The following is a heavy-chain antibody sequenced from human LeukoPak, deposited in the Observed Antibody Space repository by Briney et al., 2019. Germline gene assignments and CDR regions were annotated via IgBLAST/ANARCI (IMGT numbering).Heavy chain of an antibody. V-gene: IGHV5-51*01. Sequence: GESLKISCKASGYSFSTYWIAWVRQMPGKGLEWMGIIYPGDSDTRYSPSFQGQVTISADKSITAAYLQWGSLKATDTAMYYCARLDMSITRGVHDGWFDPWGQGTLVTVSS. CDR3: ARLDMSITRGVHDGWFDP. CDR2: IYPGDSDT. CDR1: GYSFSTYW. D-gene: IGHD3-10*01. J-gene: IGHJ5*02.